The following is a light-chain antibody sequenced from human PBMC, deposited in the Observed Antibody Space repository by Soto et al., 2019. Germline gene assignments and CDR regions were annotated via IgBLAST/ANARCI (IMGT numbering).Light chain of an antibody. Sequence: ENVLTQSPGTLSLSPGERATLSCRASQSIGSSYLAWYQQKPGHAPRLIIYGTSNRSTGIADRFSGSGSGTDITLTISRTEPEDFAVYYCHQFGSSWLTFGQGTKVEIK. CDR2: GTS. CDR1: QSIGSSY. CDR3: HQFGSSWLT. V-gene: IGKV3-20*01. J-gene: IGKJ1*01.